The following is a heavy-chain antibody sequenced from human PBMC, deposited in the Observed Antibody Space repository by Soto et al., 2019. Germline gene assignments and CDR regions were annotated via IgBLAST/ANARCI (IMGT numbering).Heavy chain of an antibody. D-gene: IGHD3-10*02. Sequence: SETLSLTCAVSSGSISSSNWWSWVRQPPGKGLEWIGEIYHSGSTNYNPSLKSRVTISVDKSKNQFSLKLSSVTAADTAVYYCARVYKVRGVYYASYYYMDVWGKGTTVTVSS. V-gene: IGHV4-4*02. CDR2: IYHSGST. CDR1: SGSISSSNW. J-gene: IGHJ6*03. CDR3: ARVYKVRGVYYASYYYMDV.